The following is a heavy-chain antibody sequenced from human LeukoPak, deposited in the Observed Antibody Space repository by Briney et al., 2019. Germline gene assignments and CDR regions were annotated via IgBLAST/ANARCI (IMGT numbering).Heavy chain of an antibody. J-gene: IGHJ4*02. V-gene: IGHV1-2*02. D-gene: IGHD3-22*01. CDR3: AREGVGYYDSSGLDY. Sequence: ASLTLSCTASGYTFTVHYMDWVRQAPGQGLGRMGWINPNSGGTNYTQKFQGRVTITRVTSISTAYMELSRLRSDHTAVYYRAREGVGYYDSSGLDYWGQGTRVTVSS. CDR2: INPNSGGT. CDR1: GYTFTVHY.